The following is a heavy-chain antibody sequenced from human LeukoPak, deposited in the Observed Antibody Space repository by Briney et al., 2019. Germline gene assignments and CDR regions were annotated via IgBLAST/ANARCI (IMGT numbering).Heavy chain of an antibody. J-gene: IGHJ5*02. V-gene: IGHV4-34*01. CDR3: ANQIAAAGTRWFDP. CDR2: INHSGST. Sequence: SETLSLTCAVYGGSFSGYYWSWIRQPPGKGLEWIGEINHSGSTNYNPSLKSRVTISVDTSKNQFSLKLSSVTAADTAVYHCANQIAAAGTRWFDPWGQGTLVTVSS. D-gene: IGHD6-13*01. CDR1: GGSFSGYY.